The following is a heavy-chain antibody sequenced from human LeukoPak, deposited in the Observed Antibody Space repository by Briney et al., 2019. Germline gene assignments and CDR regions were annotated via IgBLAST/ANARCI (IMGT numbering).Heavy chain of an antibody. V-gene: IGHV3-48*04. J-gene: IGHJ3*02. Sequence: GGSLRLSCSTSGVTFSGYSMNWVRQAPGKGLEWVSYISSSSSTTHYADSVKGRFTISRDSAKNSLFLQMSSLRAEDTAVYYCAREYSSSSGKAFDIWGQGTMVTVSS. D-gene: IGHD6-6*01. CDR2: ISSSSSTT. CDR1: GVTFSGYS. CDR3: AREYSSSSGKAFDI.